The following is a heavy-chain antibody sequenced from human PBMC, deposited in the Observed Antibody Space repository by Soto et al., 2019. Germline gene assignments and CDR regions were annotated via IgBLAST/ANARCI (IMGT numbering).Heavy chain of an antibody. CDR3: AKRGGYAISFYDS. D-gene: IGHD3-16*01. CDR2: LSGDGSRA. Sequence: GGSLRLSCAGTGFNFGGYAMSWVRQAPGKGLEWVSTLSGDGSRAYYADSVRGRFTVSRDNSKSTLYLRMNSLRADDTAIYYRAKRGGYAISFYDSWGQGTLVTAPQ. J-gene: IGHJ4*02. CDR1: GFNFGGYA. V-gene: IGHV3-23*01.